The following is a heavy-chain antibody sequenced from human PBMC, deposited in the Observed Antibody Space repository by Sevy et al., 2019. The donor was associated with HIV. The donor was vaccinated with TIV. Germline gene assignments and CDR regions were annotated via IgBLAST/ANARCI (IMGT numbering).Heavy chain of an antibody. CDR1: GFSFSSYG. J-gene: IGHJ3*01. CDR3: AKGDSSSSTDADAFDV. CDR2: IRFDGSEK. Sequence: EGSLRLSCVASGFSFSSYGMHWIRQAPGKGLQWVAFIRFDGSEKYYTDSVKGRFSISRDNSKNTLYMQINSLRAEDTAVYYCAKGDSSSSTDADAFDVWGQGTLVTVSS. V-gene: IGHV3-30*02. D-gene: IGHD6-6*01.